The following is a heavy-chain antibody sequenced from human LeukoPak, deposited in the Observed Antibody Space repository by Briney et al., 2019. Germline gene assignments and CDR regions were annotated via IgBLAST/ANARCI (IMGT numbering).Heavy chain of an antibody. V-gene: IGHV3-7*01. J-gene: IGHJ4*02. CDR3: ARDKGGHSYGYDY. CDR2: IKQDGSEK. CDR1: GFTFSSYW. D-gene: IGHD5-18*01. Sequence: GGSLRLSCAASGFTFSSYWMSWVRQAPGKGLEWVANIKQDGSEKYYVDSVKGRFTISRDNAKNSLYLQMDSLRVEDTAVYYCARDKGGHSYGYDYWGQGTLVTVSS.